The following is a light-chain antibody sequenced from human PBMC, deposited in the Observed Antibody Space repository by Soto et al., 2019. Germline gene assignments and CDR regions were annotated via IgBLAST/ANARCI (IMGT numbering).Light chain of an antibody. CDR3: QQLYSYPIT. CDR2: AAS. Sequence: DIQLTQSPSFLSASVGDRVTITCRASQGISSYLAWYQQEPGKAPKLLIYAASTLQSGVPSRFSGSGSGTEFTLTISSLQPEDFATDYCQQLYSYPITFGQGTRLEIK. V-gene: IGKV1-9*01. CDR1: QGISSY. J-gene: IGKJ5*01.